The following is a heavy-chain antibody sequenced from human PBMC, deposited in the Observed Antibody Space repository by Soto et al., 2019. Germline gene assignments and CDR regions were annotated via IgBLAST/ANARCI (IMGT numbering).Heavy chain of an antibody. J-gene: IGHJ4*02. CDR1: GFTFSIYA. CDR3: TKDSSPGKEPFDY. V-gene: IGHV3-23*01. D-gene: IGHD1-1*01. Sequence: GGSLRLSCAASGFTFSIYAMSWLRQAQGKGLEWISAISGSGGSTYYTDSVKGRFTISRDNSKNTLDLQMNSLRAEDTAVYYSTKDSSPGKEPFDYWGQGTLVTVSS. CDR2: ISGSGGST.